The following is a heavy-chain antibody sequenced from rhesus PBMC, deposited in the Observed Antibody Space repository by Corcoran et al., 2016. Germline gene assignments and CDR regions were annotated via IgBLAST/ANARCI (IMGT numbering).Heavy chain of an antibody. CDR1: VGSISASYR. V-gene: IGHV4S10*01. Sequence: QVQLQESGQGVVKPSETLSLTCAVSVGSISASYRWSWIRQPPGKGLEWIGYIYGSSTSTHYNPSLKSRVTISKDTSKNQFSLKLSSVTAADTAVYYCARGIAAAGEAKFDYWGQGVLVTVSS. CDR3: ARGIAAAGEAKFDY. J-gene: IGHJ4*01. D-gene: IGHD6-25*01. CDR2: IYGSSTST.